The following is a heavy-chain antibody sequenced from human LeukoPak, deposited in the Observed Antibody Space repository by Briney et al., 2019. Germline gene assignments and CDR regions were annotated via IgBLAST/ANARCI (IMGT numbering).Heavy chain of an antibody. CDR3: VRLRCSSTNCHTLYYYYMDV. D-gene: IGHD2-2*02. CDR2: ISSSSSTI. Sequence: GGSLRLSCAASGFTFSSYSMNWVRQAPGKELEWVSYISSSSSTIYYADSVKGRFTISRDNAKNSLSLQMNSLRPEDTALYYCVRLRCSSTNCHTLYYYYMDVWGKGTTVTVSS. V-gene: IGHV3-48*04. J-gene: IGHJ6*03. CDR1: GFTFSSYS.